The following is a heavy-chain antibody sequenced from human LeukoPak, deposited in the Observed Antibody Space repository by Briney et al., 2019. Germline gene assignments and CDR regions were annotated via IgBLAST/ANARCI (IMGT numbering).Heavy chain of an antibody. CDR3: ARQGKFCTTTSCSIRDAFDI. CDR2: ITYSGYT. V-gene: IGHV4-61*01. J-gene: IGHJ3*02. CDR1: GGSISSGSYY. Sequence: SETLSLTCTVSGGSISSGSYYWSWIRQPPGRGLEWIGFITYSGYTDHSPSLKGRVNISIDTSKNKFSLNLSSVTAADTAVYFCARQGKFCTTTSCSIRDAFDIWGQGTTVIVSS. D-gene: IGHD2-2*01.